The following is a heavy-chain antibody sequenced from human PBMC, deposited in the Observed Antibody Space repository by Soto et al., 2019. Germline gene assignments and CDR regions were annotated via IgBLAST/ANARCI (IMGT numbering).Heavy chain of an antibody. D-gene: IGHD3-22*01. CDR3: VKALYYYDSSGNTIDY. V-gene: IGHV3-64D*08. Sequence: TGGSLRLSCSASGFTFSSYAMHWVRQAPGKGLEYVSAISSNGGSTYYADSVKGRFTISRDNSKNTLYLQMSSLRAEDTAVYYCVKALYYYDSSGNTIDYWGQGTLVTVSS. J-gene: IGHJ4*02. CDR1: GFTFSSYA. CDR2: ISSNGGST.